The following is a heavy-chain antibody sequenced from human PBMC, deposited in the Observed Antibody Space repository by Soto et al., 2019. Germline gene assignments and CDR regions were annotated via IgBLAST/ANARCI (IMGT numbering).Heavy chain of an antibody. CDR1: GGSISTYY. V-gene: IGHV4-59*08. CDR2: IYYSGTA. J-gene: IGHJ4*02. D-gene: IGHD2-8*01. CDR3: ARGGHCTDGVCSALDY. Sequence: QVQLQESGPGLVKPSETLSLTCTVSGGSISTYYWSWIRQPPGKGLEWIGYIYYSGTASYNPSLKSRVTISLHTSKNQFSLKLSSVTAADTAVYYCARGGHCTDGVCSALDYWGQGTLVTVSS.